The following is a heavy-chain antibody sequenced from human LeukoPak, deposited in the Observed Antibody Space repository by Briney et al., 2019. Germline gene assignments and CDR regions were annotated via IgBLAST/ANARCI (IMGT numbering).Heavy chain of an antibody. J-gene: IGHJ6*03. CDR1: GYTFTSYD. D-gene: IGHD2-2*02. CDR3: ARGRDCSSTSCYTRRGGFYYYYMDV. CDR2: MNPNSGNT. V-gene: IGHV1-8*01. Sequence: GASVKVSCKASGYTFTSYDINWVRQATGQGLEWMGWMNPNSGNTGYAQKFQGRVTMTRSTSISTAYMELSSLRSEDTAVYYCARGRDCSSTSCYTRRGGFYYYYMDVWGKGTTVTVSS.